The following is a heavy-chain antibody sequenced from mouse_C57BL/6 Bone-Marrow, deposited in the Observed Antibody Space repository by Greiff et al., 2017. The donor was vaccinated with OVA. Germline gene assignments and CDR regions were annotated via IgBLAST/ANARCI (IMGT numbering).Heavy chain of an antibody. Sequence: VQLQQSGAELVKPGASVKLSCKASGYTFTSYWMHWVKQRPGQGLEWIGMIHPNSGSTNYHEKFKSKATLTVAKSSSTAYMQLSSLTSEDSAVYYCARETYYSNGYFDVWGTGTTVTVSS. V-gene: IGHV1-64*01. CDR2: IHPNSGST. J-gene: IGHJ1*03. D-gene: IGHD2-5*01. CDR1: GYTFTSYW. CDR3: ARETYYSNGYFDV.